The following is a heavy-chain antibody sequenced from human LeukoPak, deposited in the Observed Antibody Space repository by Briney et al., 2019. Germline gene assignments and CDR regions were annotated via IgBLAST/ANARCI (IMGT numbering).Heavy chain of an antibody. CDR1: GGSISSSSYY. CDR3: ARPLMGLREYYYYMDV. J-gene: IGHJ6*03. V-gene: IGHV4-39*01. Sequence: SETLSLTCTVSGGSISSSSYYWGWIRQPPGKGLEWIGSIYYSGSTYYNPSLKSRVTISVDTSKNQFSLKLSSVTAADTAVYYCARPLMGLREYYYYMDVWGKGTTVTVSS. CDR2: IYYSGST. D-gene: IGHD4-17*01.